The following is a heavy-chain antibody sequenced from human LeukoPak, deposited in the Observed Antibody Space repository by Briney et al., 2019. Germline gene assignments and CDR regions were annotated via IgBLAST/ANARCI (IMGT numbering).Heavy chain of an antibody. V-gene: IGHV3-48*01. CDR3: ARVSVTTAY. J-gene: IGHJ4*02. Sequence: GGSLRLSCAASGFTFSSYSMNWVRQAPGKGLEWVSYISSSSSTIYYADSVKGRFTISRDNAKNSLYLQMNSLRAEDTAVYYCARVSVTTAYWGQGTLVTVSS. CDR2: ISSSSSTI. D-gene: IGHD4-11*01. CDR1: GFTFSSYS.